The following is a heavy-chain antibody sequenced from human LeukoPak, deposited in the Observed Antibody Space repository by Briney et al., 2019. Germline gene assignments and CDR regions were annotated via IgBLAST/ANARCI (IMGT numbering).Heavy chain of an antibody. Sequence: GGSLRLSCAASGFTFSSYAMHWVRQAPGKGLEWVAAISYDGSNKYYADSVKGRFTISRDNSKNTLYLQMNSLRAEDTAVYYCARDNREHYDYVWGSYRYTTNFDYWGQGTLVTVSS. CDR3: ARDNREHYDYVWGSYRYTTNFDY. CDR1: GFTFSSYA. J-gene: IGHJ4*02. V-gene: IGHV3-30-3*01. CDR2: ISYDGSNK. D-gene: IGHD3-16*02.